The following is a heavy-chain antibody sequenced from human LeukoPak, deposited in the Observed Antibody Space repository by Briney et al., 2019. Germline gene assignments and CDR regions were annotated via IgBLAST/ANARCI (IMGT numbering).Heavy chain of an antibody. D-gene: IGHD3-22*01. J-gene: IGHJ3*02. Sequence: ASVKVSCKASGGTFSSYAISWVRQAPGQGLEWMGRIIPILGIANYAQKFQGRATITADKSTSTAYMELSSLRSEDTAVYYCASYTMIVVATHTGDAFDIWGQGTMVTVSS. V-gene: IGHV1-69*04. CDR2: IIPILGIA. CDR1: GGTFSSYA. CDR3: ASYTMIVVATHTGDAFDI.